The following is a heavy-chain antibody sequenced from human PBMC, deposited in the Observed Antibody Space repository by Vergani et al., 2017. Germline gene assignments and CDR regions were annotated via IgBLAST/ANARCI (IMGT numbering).Heavy chain of an antibody. D-gene: IGHD3-3*01. CDR2: ISSSSSTI. CDR1: GFTFSSYS. CDR3: ARWRPGAFDI. Sequence: EVQLVESGGGLVQPGGSLRLSCAASGFTFSSYSMNWVRRAPGKGLEWVSYISSSSSTIYYADSVKGRFTISRDNAKNSLYLQMNSLRAEDTAVYYCARWRPGAFDIWGQGTMVTVSS. V-gene: IGHV3-48*04. J-gene: IGHJ3*02.